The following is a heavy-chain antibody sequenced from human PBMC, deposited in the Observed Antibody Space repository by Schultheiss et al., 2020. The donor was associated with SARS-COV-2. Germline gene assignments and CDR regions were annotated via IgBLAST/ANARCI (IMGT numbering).Heavy chain of an antibody. D-gene: IGHD2-2*01. CDR2: IYYSGST. Sequence: SQTLSLTCTVSGGSISSYYWSWIRQPPGKGLEWIGSIYYSGSTNYNPSLKSRVTISVDTSKNQFSLKLSSVTAADTAVYYCARGRACSSTSCLIDYWGQGTLVTVSS. J-gene: IGHJ4*02. CDR1: GGSISSYY. CDR3: ARGRACSSTSCLIDY. V-gene: IGHV4-59*12.